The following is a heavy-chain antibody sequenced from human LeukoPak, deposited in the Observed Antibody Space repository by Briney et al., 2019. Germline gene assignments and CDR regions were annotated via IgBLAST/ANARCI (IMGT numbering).Heavy chain of an antibody. D-gene: IGHD3-10*01. J-gene: IGHJ4*02. CDR1: GGSISSYY. CDR2: IYYSGST. Sequence: PSETLSLTCTVSGGSISSYYWSWIRQPPGKGLEWIGYIYYSGSTNYNPSLKSRVTISVDTSKNQFSLKLSSVTAADTAVYYCGGGGGLWFGESYFDYWGQGTLVTVSS. CDR3: GGGGGLWFGESYFDY. V-gene: IGHV4-59*01.